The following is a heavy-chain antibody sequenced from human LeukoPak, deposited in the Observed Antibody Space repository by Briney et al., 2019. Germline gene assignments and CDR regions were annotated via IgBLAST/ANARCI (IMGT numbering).Heavy chain of an antibody. CDR3: ERDSPLSSTKDNWFDP. CDR2: IYHSGST. Sequence: SETLSLTCAVSGYSISSCYYWGWIRQPPGKGLEWIGSIYHSGSTYYNPSLKSRVTISVDTSKNQFSLKLSSVTAADTAVHYCERDSPLSSTKDNWFDPWGQGTLVTVSS. V-gene: IGHV4-38-2*02. D-gene: IGHD2-2*01. J-gene: IGHJ5*02. CDR1: GYSISSCYY.